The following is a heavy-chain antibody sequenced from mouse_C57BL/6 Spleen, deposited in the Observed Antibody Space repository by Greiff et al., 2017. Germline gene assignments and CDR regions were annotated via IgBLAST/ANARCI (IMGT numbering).Heavy chain of an antibody. V-gene: IGHV1-64*01. CDR1: GYTFTSYW. J-gene: IGHJ2*01. CDR2: IHPNSGST. CDR3: ARSDGSSYEGY. D-gene: IGHD1-1*01. Sequence: QVQLQQSGAELVKPGASVKLSCKASGYTFTSYWMHWVKQRPGQGLEWIGMIHPNSGSTNYNEKFKSKATLTVDKSSSTAYMQLSSLTSEDSAVYYCARSDGSSYEGYWGQGTTLTVSS.